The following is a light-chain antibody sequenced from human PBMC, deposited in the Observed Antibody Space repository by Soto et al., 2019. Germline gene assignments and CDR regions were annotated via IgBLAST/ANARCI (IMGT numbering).Light chain of an antibody. CDR2: RTS. CDR1: QSISSN. V-gene: IGKV3-15*01. CDR3: QQYGGT. J-gene: IGKJ1*01. Sequence: EIVMTQSPATLSVSPGERATLSCRASQSISSNLAWYQQKPGHAPRLLMFRTSSRATGFPARFSGSGSGADFTLTISSLEPGDFAVYYCQQYGGTFGQGTKVDI.